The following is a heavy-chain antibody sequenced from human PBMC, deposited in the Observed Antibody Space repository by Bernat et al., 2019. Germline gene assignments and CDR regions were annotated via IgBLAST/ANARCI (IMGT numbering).Heavy chain of an antibody. D-gene: IGHD5-18*01. V-gene: IGHV3-13*01. CDR2: IGTAGDT. CDR1: GFTFSSYD. Sequence: EVQLVELGGCLVQPGGSLRLSCAASGFTFSSYDMHWVRQATGKGLEWVSAIGTAGDTYYPGSVKGRFTISRENAKNSLYLQMNSLRAEDTAVYYCARSLYGYLGYYYGMDVWGQGTTVTVSS. J-gene: IGHJ6*02. CDR3: ARSLYGYLGYYYGMDV.